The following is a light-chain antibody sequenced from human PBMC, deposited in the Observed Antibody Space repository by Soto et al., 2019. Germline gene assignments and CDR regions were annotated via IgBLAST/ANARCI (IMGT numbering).Light chain of an antibody. CDR2: AAS. CDR1: QSISTY. CDR3: EDSYSTHWGMHT. Sequence: DIQMTQSPSSLSASVGDRVTITCRASQSISTYLNWYQQKPGKAPKVLIYAASSLQSGVPSRCSGRVSERDSGLKTSSMEPEDFATYYCEDSYSTHWGMHTFGQGTKLEVK. J-gene: IGKJ2*01. V-gene: IGKV1-39*01.